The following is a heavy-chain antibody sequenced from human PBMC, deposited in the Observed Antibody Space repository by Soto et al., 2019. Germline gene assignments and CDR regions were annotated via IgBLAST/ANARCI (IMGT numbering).Heavy chain of an antibody. CDR2: IYHSGST. D-gene: IGHD6-19*01. V-gene: IGHV4-4*02. CDR3: ARERGIAVAGNVLDY. CDR1: GGSISSSNW. Sequence: SETLSLTCAVSGGSISSSNWWSWVRQPPGKGLEWIGEIYHSGSTNYNPSLKSRVTISVDKSKNQFSLKLSSVTAADTAVYYCARERGIAVAGNVLDYWGQGTLVTVSS. J-gene: IGHJ4*02.